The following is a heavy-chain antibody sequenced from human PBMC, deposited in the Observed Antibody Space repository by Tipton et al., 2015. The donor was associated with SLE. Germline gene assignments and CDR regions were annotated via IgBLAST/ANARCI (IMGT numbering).Heavy chain of an antibody. CDR2: ISYDGSNK. V-gene: IGHV3-30*04. CDR1: GFTFSSYA. J-gene: IGHJ6*03. Sequence: SLRLSCAASGFTFSSYAMHWVRQAPGKGLEWVAVISYDGSNKYYADSVKGRFTISRDNSKNTLYLQMNSLRAEDTAVYYCARSFYYYYYYMDVWGKGTTVTVSS. D-gene: IGHD3-16*02. CDR3: ARSFYYYYYYMDV.